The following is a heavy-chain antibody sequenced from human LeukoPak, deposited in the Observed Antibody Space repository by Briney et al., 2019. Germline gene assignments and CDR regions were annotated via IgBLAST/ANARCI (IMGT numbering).Heavy chain of an antibody. V-gene: IGHV3-7*01. D-gene: IGHD3-3*01. CDR1: GFTFSSYA. J-gene: IGHJ6*02. CDR3: ARVPYDFWSADYYYYGMDV. Sequence: GGSLRLSCAASGFTFSSYAMSWVRQAPGKGLEWVANIKQDGSEKYYVDSVKGRFTISRDNAMNSLYLQMNSLRAEGTAVYYCARVPYDFWSADYYYYGMDVWGQGTTVTVSS. CDR2: IKQDGSEK.